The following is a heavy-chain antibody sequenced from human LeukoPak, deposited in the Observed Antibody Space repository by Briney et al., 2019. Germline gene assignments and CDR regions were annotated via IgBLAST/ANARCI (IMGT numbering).Heavy chain of an antibody. CDR1: GFTFSSYW. Sequence: GGSLRLSCAASGFTFSSYWMHWVRQAPGKGLVWVSHPSSDGSTRSYADSVKGRFTISRDNTNNTLYLQMTSLRAEDTAVYYCARDRGGGNDYWGQGTLVTVSS. CDR2: PSSDGSTR. CDR3: ARDRGGGNDY. J-gene: IGHJ4*02. D-gene: IGHD4-23*01. V-gene: IGHV3-74*01.